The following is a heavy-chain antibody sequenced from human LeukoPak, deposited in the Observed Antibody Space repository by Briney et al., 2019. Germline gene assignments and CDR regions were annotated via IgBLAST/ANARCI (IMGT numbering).Heavy chain of an antibody. Sequence: SETLSLTCTVSGGSISTYYWSWIRQPPGKSLEWIGSIFYNGHTYYNPSLKGRITISIDSSKNQFSLNLISVTAADTAVYYCAIWSTLLYGMDVWGQGTTVTVSS. CDR1: GGSISTYY. D-gene: IGHD2-15*01. CDR3: AIWSTLLYGMDV. J-gene: IGHJ6*02. CDR2: IFYNGHT. V-gene: IGHV4-59*04.